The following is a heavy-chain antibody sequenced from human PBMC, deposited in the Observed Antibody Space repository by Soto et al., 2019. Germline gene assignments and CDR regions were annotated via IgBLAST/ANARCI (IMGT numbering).Heavy chain of an antibody. V-gene: IGHV4-34*01. CDR1: GGSFSGYY. J-gene: IGHJ4*02. Sequence: SETLSLTCAVYGGSFSGYYWSWIRQPPGRGLEWIGEINHSGSTNYNPSLKSRVTISVGTSKNQFSLKLSSVTAADTAVYYCARTTTIFGVVPFDYWGQGTLVTVSS. CDR3: ARTTTIFGVVPFDY. D-gene: IGHD3-3*01. CDR2: INHSGST.